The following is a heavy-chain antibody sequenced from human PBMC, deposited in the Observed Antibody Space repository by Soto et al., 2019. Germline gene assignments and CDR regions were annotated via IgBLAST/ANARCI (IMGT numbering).Heavy chain of an antibody. CDR2: IYYSGST. J-gene: IGHJ3*02. Sequence: SETLSLTCTVSGGSISSGGYYWSWIRQHPGKGLEWIGYIYYSGSTYYNPSLKSRVTISVDTSKNQFSLKLSSVTAADTAVYYCASTPTGLKAFDIWGQGTMVTVSS. CDR3: ASTPTGLKAFDI. V-gene: IGHV4-31*03. CDR1: GGSISSGGYY. D-gene: IGHD4-17*01.